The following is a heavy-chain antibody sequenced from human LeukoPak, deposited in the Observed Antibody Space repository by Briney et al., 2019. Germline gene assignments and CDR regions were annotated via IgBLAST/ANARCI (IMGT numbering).Heavy chain of an antibody. Sequence: SETLSLTCTVSGGSMRSYYWSWIRQPPGKGLEWIGYIYYSGSTNYNPPLESRVTISVDTSKNQFSLKLSSMTAADTAVYYCARAPGGYGSGSRGAFDIWGQGTIVTVSS. CDR3: ARAPGGYGSGSRGAFDI. V-gene: IGHV4-59*01. J-gene: IGHJ3*02. CDR1: GGSMRSYY. D-gene: IGHD3-10*01. CDR2: IYYSGST.